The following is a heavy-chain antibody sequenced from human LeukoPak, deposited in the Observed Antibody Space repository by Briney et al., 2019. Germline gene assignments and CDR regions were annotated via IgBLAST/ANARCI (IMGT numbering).Heavy chain of an antibody. CDR1: GGSISSSSYY. CDR2: TYYSGST. CDR3: ARHYYYDSSGYPWYFDY. Sequence: SETLSLTCTVSGGSISSSSYYWGWIRQPPGKGLEWIGSTYYSGSTYYNPSLKSRVTISVDTSKNQFSLKLSSVTAADTAVYYCARHYYYDSSGYPWYFDYWGQGTLVTVSS. D-gene: IGHD3-22*01. J-gene: IGHJ4*02. V-gene: IGHV4-39*01.